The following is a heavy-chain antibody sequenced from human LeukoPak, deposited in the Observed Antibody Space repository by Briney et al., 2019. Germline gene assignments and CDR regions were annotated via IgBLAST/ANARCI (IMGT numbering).Heavy chain of an antibody. CDR1: SFTFSLYS. CDR2: ISRRTNYI. J-gene: IGHJ4*02. V-gene: IGHV3-21*01. CDR3: ARESSSNPAFDY. Sequence: GGCLRLSCAPSSFTFSLYSMNCVRQAPGKGLEWVSSISRRTNYIDYADSVKGRFIISRDDARNSLSLQMNTLRAEDTVIYYCARESSSNPAFDYGGQGILVTVSS. D-gene: IGHD2-2*01.